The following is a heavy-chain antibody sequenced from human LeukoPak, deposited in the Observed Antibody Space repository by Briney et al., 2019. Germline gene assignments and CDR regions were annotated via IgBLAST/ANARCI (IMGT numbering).Heavy chain of an antibody. J-gene: IGHJ4*02. CDR2: IYYSGST. CDR1: GGSISSGDYY. Sequence: PSQTLSLTCTDSGGSISSGDYYWSWIRQPPGKGLEWIGYIYYSGSTYYNPSLKSRVTISVDTSKNQFSLKLSSVTAADTAVYYCAREGGDSSGSTDYWGQGTLVTVSS. CDR3: AREGGDSSGSTDY. V-gene: IGHV4-30-4*01. D-gene: IGHD3-22*01.